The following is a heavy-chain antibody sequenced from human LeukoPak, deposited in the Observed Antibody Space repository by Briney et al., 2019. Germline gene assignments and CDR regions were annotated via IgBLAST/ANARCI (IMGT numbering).Heavy chain of an antibody. V-gene: IGHV3-66*01. J-gene: IGHJ4*02. CDR1: GFTVSSNY. Sequence: PGGSLRLSCAASGFTVSSNYMSWVRQAPGKGLERVSVIYSGGSTYYADSVKGRFTISRDNSKNTLYLQMNSLRAEDTAVYYCASHPSGIYGYVDYWGQGTLVTVSS. CDR2: IYSGGST. CDR3: ASHPSGIYGYVDY. D-gene: IGHD3-10*01.